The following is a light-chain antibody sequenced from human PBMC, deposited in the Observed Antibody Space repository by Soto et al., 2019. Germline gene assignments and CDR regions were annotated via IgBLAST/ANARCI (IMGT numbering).Light chain of an antibody. Sequence: QSVLTQPPSASGTPGQRVTISCSGTTSNIGSNTVSWYPHLPGTAPKLLIYSNDQRPSGVPDRFSGSKSGTAASLAISGLQTEDEADYYCAIWDLTLSAWVLGVGTKLTV. CDR1: TSNIGSNT. CDR2: SND. V-gene: IGLV1-44*01. J-gene: IGLJ3*02. CDR3: AIWDLTLSAWV.